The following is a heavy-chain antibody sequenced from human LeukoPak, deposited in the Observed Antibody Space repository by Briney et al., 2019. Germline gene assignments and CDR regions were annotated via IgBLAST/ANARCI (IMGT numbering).Heavy chain of an antibody. V-gene: IGHV1-69*04. D-gene: IGHD5-24*01. Sequence: VASVKVSCKASGGTFSSYAISWVRRAPGQGLEWMGRIIPILGIANYAQKFQGRVTITADKSTSTAYMELSSLRSEDTAVYYCAREGVEMATIKGQKAPFDYWGQGTLVTVSS. CDR1: GGTFSSYA. CDR3: AREGVEMATIKGQKAPFDY. CDR2: IIPILGIA. J-gene: IGHJ4*02.